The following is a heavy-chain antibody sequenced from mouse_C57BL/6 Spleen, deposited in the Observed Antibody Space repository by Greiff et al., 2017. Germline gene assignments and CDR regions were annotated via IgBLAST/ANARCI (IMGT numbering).Heavy chain of an antibody. D-gene: IGHD1-1*01. J-gene: IGHJ2*01. V-gene: IGHV2-5*01. Sequence: QVQLQQSGPGLVQPSQSLSITCTVSGFSLTSYGVHWVRQSPGKGLEWLGVIWRGGSTDYNAAFMSRPSITKDNSKSQVFFKMNSLQADDTAIYYCAKDYGSSPYYFDYWGQGTTLTVSS. CDR2: IWRGGST. CDR1: GFSLTSYG. CDR3: AKDYGSSPYYFDY.